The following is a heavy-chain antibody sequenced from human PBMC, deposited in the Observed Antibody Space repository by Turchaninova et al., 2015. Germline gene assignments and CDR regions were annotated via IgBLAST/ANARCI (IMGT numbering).Heavy chain of an antibody. D-gene: IGHD3-3*01. J-gene: IGHJ6*02. CDR1: GGSFSGYY. CDR3: ARDEWLFKYYYYGMDV. V-gene: IGHV4-34*01. Sequence: QVQLQQWGAGLLKPSETLSLTCAVYGGSFSGYYWSWLRQPPGKGLEWIEEINHSGSTNYNPSLKSRVTISVDTSKNQFSLKLSSVTAADTAVYYCARDEWLFKYYYYGMDVWGQGTTVTVSS. CDR2: INHSGST.